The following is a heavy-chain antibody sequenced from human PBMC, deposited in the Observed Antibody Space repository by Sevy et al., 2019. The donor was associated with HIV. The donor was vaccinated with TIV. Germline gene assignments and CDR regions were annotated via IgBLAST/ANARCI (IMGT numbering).Heavy chain of an antibody. V-gene: IGHV3-48*01. CDR2: ISSSSSNI. CDR1: GFTFSTYD. J-gene: IGHJ6*02. D-gene: IGHD5-12*01. Sequence: GESLRLSCAASGFTFSTYDMNWVRQAPGKGVEWISYISSSSSNIYYADSVKGRFTISRDNAKNSLFVQMHSLRAEDTAVYYCAREGGYTDQGMDVWGQGTTVTVSS. CDR3: AREGGYTDQGMDV.